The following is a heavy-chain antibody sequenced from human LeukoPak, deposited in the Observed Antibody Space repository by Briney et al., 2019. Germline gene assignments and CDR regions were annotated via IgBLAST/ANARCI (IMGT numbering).Heavy chain of an antibody. CDR2: IYYSGST. CDR1: GGSISSYY. J-gene: IGHJ4*02. CDR3: ARDRYGDPFDY. D-gene: IGHD4-17*01. V-gene: IGHV4-59*01. Sequence: SETLSLTCTVSGGSISSYYWSRIRQPPGKGLEWIGYIYYSGSTNYNPSLKSRVTISVDTSKNQFSLKLSSVTAADTAVYYCARDRYGDPFDYWGQGTLVTVSS.